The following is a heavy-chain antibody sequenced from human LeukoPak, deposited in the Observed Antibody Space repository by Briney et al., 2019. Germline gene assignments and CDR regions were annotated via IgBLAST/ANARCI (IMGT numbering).Heavy chain of an antibody. CDR3: AKWGDYDVLAGYYVSDY. V-gene: IGHV3-23*01. D-gene: IGHD3-9*01. J-gene: IGHJ4*02. CDR1: GFTFSNYA. Sequence: GGSLRLSCAASGFTFSNYAMSWVRQAPGKGLEWASAITGGGSGIYYADSMKSRFTISRDNSKNTLYLQINSLRAEDTAVYYCAKWGDYDVLAGYYVSDYWGQGTLVTVSS. CDR2: ITGGGSGI.